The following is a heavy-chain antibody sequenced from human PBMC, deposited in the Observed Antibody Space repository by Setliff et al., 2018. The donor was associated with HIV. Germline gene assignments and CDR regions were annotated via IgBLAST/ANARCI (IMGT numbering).Heavy chain of an antibody. CDR1: GYGFTSHS. V-gene: IGHV1-3*04. J-gene: IGHJ5*02. CDR2: INTGNGNT. Sequence: ASVKVSCKASGYGFTSHSMHWVRQAPGQRLEWMGWINTGNGNTKYSQKFQDRVTITRDTSANTGYLEVTGLRFEDTAVYYCARDRVPKRGHSYREPDFDPWGQGTLVTVSS. CDR3: ARDRVPKRGHSYREPDFDP. D-gene: IGHD3-16*02.